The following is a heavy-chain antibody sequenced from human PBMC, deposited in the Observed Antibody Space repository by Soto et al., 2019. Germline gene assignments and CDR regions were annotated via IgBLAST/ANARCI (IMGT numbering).Heavy chain of an antibody. D-gene: IGHD3-10*01. Sequence: GGSLRLSCAASGFTFDDYAMHWVRQAPGKGLEWVSGISWNSGSIGYADSVKGRFTISRDNAKNSLYLQMNSLRAEDTALYYCAKDARGPTGGYYYMDVWGEGTTVTVSS. CDR2: ISWNSGSI. V-gene: IGHV3-9*01. J-gene: IGHJ6*03. CDR1: GFTFDDYA. CDR3: AKDARGPTGGYYYMDV.